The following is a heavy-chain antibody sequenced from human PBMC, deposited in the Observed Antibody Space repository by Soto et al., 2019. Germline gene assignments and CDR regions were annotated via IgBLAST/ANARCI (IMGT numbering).Heavy chain of an antibody. CDR1: GFTFSNYG. V-gene: IGHV3-23*01. D-gene: IGHD3-3*01. Sequence: GGSLRLSCAASGFTFSNYGMSWVRQAPGKGLEWVSVMSGGADDAYYADSVKGRFTISRDNSKNTLYLQMNSLRAEDTAVYYCAKKVTIYAVDPADYWGQGRLVTVSS. CDR3: AKKVTIYAVDPADY. CDR2: MSGGADDA. J-gene: IGHJ4*02.